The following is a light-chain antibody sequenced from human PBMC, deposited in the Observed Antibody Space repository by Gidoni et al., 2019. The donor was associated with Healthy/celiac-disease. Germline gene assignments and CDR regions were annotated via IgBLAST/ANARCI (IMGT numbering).Light chain of an antibody. J-gene: IGKJ2*01. CDR2: GAS. CDR1: QSVSSSY. V-gene: IGKV3-20*01. Sequence: IVLTQSPGTLYLSQGERATLTCRASQSVSSSYLAWYQQKPGQAPRLLIYGASSSATGIPDRFSGSGSGTDFTLTISRLEPEDFAVYYCQQYGSSPQTFGQGTKLEIK. CDR3: QQYGSSPQT.